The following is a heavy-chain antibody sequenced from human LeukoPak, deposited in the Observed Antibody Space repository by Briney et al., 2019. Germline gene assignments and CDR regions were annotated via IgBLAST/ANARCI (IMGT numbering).Heavy chain of an antibody. CDR3: ARASGYSSGYYIDY. J-gene: IGHJ4*02. Sequence: VASVKVSCKASGYTFTGYYMHWVRQAPGQGLEWMGWINPNSGGTNYAQKFQGRVTMTRDTSVTTAYMEVSSLRSDDTAVFYCARASGYSSGYYIDYWGQGTQVTVSS. CDR1: GYTFTGYY. CDR2: INPNSGGT. D-gene: IGHD6-25*01. V-gene: IGHV1-2*02.